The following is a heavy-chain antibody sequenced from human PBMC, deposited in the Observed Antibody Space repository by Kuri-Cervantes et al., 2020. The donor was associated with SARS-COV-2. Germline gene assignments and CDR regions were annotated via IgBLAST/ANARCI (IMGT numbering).Heavy chain of an antibody. J-gene: IGHJ3*02. V-gene: IGHV4-4*07. CDR1: GGSISSYY. CDR2: IYTSGST. CDR3: ASLRFPDAFDI. Sequence: GSLRLSCTVSGGSISSYYWSWIRQPAGKGLEWTGRIYTSGSTNYNPSLKSRVTMSVDTSKNQFSLKLSSVTAADTAVYYYASLRFPDAFDIWGQGTMVTVSS. D-gene: IGHD3-3*01.